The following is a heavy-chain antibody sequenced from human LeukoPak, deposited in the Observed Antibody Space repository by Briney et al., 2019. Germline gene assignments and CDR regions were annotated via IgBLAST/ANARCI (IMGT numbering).Heavy chain of an antibody. V-gene: IGHV4-34*01. CDR2: INHSGST. D-gene: IGHD6-6*01. CDR1: GGSFSGYY. CDR3: ARGARRLYSSSSWNWFDP. J-gene: IGHJ5*02. Sequence: SETLSLTCAVYGGSFSGYYWSWVRQPPGKGLEWMGEINHSGSTNYNPSLRNRGTISVDTSKNQFSLKLSSVPAGGTAVYYCARGARRLYSSSSWNWFDPWGQGTLVTVSS.